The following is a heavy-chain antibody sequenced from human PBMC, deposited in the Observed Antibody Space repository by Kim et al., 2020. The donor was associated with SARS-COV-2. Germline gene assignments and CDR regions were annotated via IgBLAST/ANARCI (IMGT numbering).Heavy chain of an antibody. Sequence: STSYAQKFQGRVTMTRDTSTSTVYMELSSLRSEDTAVYYCAREAPTYFDYWGQGTLVTVSS. CDR2: ST. D-gene: IGHD1-1*01. V-gene: IGHV1-46*01. J-gene: IGHJ4*02. CDR3: AREAPTYFDY.